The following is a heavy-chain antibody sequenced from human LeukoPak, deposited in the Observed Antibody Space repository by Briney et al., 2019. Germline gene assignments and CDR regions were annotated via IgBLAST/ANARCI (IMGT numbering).Heavy chain of an antibody. CDR1: GYTLTELS. J-gene: IGHJ4*02. Sequence: ASVKVSCKVSGYTLTELSMHWVRQAPGKGLEWMGGFDPEDGETIYAQKFQGRVTMTEDTSTDTAYMELSSLRSEDTAVYYCATSDPYPGIAVAGPGYWGQGTLVTVSS. CDR2: FDPEDGET. D-gene: IGHD6-19*01. CDR3: ATSDPYPGIAVAGPGY. V-gene: IGHV1-24*01.